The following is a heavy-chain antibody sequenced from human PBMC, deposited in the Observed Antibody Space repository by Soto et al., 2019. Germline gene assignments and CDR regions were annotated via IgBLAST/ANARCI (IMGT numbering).Heavy chain of an antibody. CDR2: INHSGST. D-gene: IGHD6-6*01. J-gene: IGHJ4*02. CDR1: GGSFSGYY. Sequence: SETLSLTCAVYGGSFSGYYWSWIRQPPGKGLEWIGEINHSGSTNYNPSLKSRVTISVDTSKNQFSLKLSSVTAADTAVYYRARGRIAALTTFDYWGQGTLGTVS. V-gene: IGHV4-34*01. CDR3: ARGRIAALTTFDY.